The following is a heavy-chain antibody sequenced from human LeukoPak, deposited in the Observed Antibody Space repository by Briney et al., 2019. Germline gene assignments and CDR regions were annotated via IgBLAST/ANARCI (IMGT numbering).Heavy chain of an antibody. V-gene: IGHV4-4*02. CDR3: ATYFYVDYATHYFDF. Sequence: PSGTLSLTCAVSGASITSSHWWSWARKPPGKGLEWIGEIHDSGTTNYKPSLKSRVTMSLDKSNTQISLKLTSVTAPDTAVYYCATYFYVDYATHYFDFWGREPWSPSPQ. J-gene: IGHJ4*02. CDR1: GASITSSHW. D-gene: IGHD4-17*01. CDR2: IHDSGTT.